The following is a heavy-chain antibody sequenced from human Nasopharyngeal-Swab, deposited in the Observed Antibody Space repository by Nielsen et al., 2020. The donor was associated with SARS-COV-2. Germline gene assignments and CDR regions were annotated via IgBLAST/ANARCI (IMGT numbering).Heavy chain of an antibody. CDR3: ARYCSTTSCPRGFDY. Sequence: VRQAPGKGLEWVAHIKQSGSGQYYVDSVKGRFTISRDNAKNSLSLQMNSLRAEDTAAYYCARYCSTTSCPRGFDYWGQGTLVTVSS. J-gene: IGHJ4*02. D-gene: IGHD2-2*01. CDR2: IKQSGSGQ. V-gene: IGHV3-7*01.